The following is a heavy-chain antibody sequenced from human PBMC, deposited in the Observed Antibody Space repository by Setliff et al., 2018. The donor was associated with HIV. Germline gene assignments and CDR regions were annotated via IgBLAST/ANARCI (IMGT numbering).Heavy chain of an antibody. D-gene: IGHD1-26*01. J-gene: IGHJ6*02. V-gene: IGHV4-39*07. CDR2: VYHSGGT. Sequence: SETLSLTCTVSGGSISSFSYYWAWIRQSPGKGLEWIGNVYHSGGTDYNPSLRSRVTMSLDTSKTQVSLRLTSVTAADTAVYYCARRSIVGVTRGFYYYGLDVWGQGTTVTVSS. CDR3: ARRSIVGVTRGFYYYGLDV. CDR1: GGSISSFSYY.